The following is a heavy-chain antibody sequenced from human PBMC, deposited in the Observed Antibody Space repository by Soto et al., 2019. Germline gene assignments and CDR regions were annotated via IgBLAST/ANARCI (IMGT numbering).Heavy chain of an antibody. CDR2: FSVDLGDT. CDR1: GYKFTNYG. V-gene: IGHV1-3*01. D-gene: IGHD2-21*01. CDR3: ARDVEASDFDY. Sequence: VQLLQSGAEVRKPGASVKVSCKASGYKFTNYGMHWVRQAPGQHFEWMGWFSVDLGDTRYSQKFDGRVTIARNTSANTVYMELRGLTADETAIYYCARDVEASDFDYWGQGTLVTVSS. J-gene: IGHJ4*02.